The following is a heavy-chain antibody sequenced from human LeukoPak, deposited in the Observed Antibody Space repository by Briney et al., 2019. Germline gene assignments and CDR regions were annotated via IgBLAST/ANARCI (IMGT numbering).Heavy chain of an antibody. CDR1: GDSVSRNTAG. Sequence: SQTLSLTCAISGDSVSRNTAGWNWIRQSPSRGLEWLGRTYYRSKWYSDFAPSVRNRITINPDTSKNQFSLKLSSVTAADTAVYYCARLPIGYCSGGSCSVRFDPWGQGTLVTVSS. V-gene: IGHV6-1*01. CDR2: TYYRSKWYS. J-gene: IGHJ5*02. D-gene: IGHD2-15*01. CDR3: ARLPIGYCSGGSCSVRFDP.